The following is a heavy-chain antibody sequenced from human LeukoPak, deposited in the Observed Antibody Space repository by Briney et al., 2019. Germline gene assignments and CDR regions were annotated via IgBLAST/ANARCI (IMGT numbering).Heavy chain of an antibody. Sequence: GGSLRLSCAASGFTFSSYEMNWVRQAPGKGLGWVSYISSSGTTIYYADSVKGRFTISRDNAKDSLYLQMNSLRAEDTAVYYCARHLSYGSGSYYNFAYWGQGTLVTVSS. V-gene: IGHV3-48*03. CDR1: GFTFSSYE. D-gene: IGHD3-10*01. CDR2: ISSSGTTI. CDR3: ARHLSYGSGSYYNFAY. J-gene: IGHJ4*02.